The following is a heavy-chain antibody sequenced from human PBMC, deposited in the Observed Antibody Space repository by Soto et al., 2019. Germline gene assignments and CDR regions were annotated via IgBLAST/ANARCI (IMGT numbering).Heavy chain of an antibody. Sequence: PSQTRSLTCSGSGGSMSSDYWSGCRQPPGKGLEWIGYIYSSGSTNYNPSLKSRVTISVDTSKNQFSLKLSSVTAADTAMYYFSIGPSGVEYLEYFQHWGLVTPVIV. J-gene: IGHJ1*01. CDR1: GGSMSSDY. CDR2: IYSSGST. V-gene: IGHV4-59*01. D-gene: IGHD6-6*01. CDR3: SIGPSGVEYLEYFQH.